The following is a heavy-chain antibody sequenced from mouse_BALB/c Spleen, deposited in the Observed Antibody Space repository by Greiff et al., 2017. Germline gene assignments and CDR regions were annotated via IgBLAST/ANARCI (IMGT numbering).Heavy chain of an antibody. CDR1: GFSLTSYG. J-gene: IGHJ4*01. CDR2: IWAGGST. CDR3: ARDRGITPYYYAMDY. V-gene: IGHV2-9*02. Sequence: VNVVESGPGLVAPSQSLSITCTVSGFSLTSYGVHWVRQPPGKGLEWLGVIWAGGSTNYNSALMSRLSISKDNSKSQVFLKMNRLQTDDTAMYYCARDRGITPYYYAMDYWGQGTSVTVSS. D-gene: IGHD1-1*01.